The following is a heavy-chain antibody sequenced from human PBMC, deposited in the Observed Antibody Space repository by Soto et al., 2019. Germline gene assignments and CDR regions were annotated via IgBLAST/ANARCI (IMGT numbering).Heavy chain of an antibody. J-gene: IGHJ4*02. CDR3: ANLTGHSSSWYGD. CDR2: FDPEDGET. V-gene: IGHV1-24*01. CDR1: GYTLTELS. Sequence: ASVKRSCTVSGYTLTELSTHWVRQAPGKGLEWMGGFDPEDGETIYAQKFQGRVTMTEDTSTDTAYMELSSLRSEDAAVYYCANLTGHSSSWYGDWGPETLVTVS. D-gene: IGHD6-13*01.